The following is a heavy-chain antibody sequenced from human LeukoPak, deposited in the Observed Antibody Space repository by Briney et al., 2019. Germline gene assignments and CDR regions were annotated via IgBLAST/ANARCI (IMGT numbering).Heavy chain of an antibody. Sequence: SETLSLTCTVSGGSISSSSYYWSWIRQPPGKGLEWIGEINHSGSTNYNPSLKSRVTISVDTSKNQFSLKLSSVTAADTAVYYCATSSSGFGVLLSSRDDDPFDIWGQGTMVTVPS. CDR3: ATSSSGFGVLLSSRDDDPFDI. CDR2: INHSGST. CDR1: GGSISSSSYY. J-gene: IGHJ3*02. V-gene: IGHV4-39*07. D-gene: IGHD3-10*01.